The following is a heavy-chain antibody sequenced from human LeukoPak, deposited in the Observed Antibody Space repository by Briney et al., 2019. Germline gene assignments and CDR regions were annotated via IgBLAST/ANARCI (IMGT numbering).Heavy chain of an antibody. CDR3: ARDSDWAFDN. V-gene: IGHV3-48*02. CDR1: GFAFSSYV. D-gene: IGHD2-21*02. CDR2: INHNAETI. J-gene: IGHJ4*02. Sequence: GGSLRLSCAASGFAFSSYVMSWIRQAPGKGLEWVSYINHNAETIYYADSVKGRFTISRDNAKNVLYLQMNRLRDGDTAVYFCARDSDWAFDNWGQGTLVTVSS.